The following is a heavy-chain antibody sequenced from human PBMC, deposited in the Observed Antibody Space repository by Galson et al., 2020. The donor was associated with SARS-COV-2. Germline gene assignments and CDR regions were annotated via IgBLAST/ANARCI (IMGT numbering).Heavy chain of an antibody. Sequence: GESLKISCAASGFSFSGQAMHWVRQAPGKGLEWVGIISYDGTTRYNGDSVKGRFTISRDNSKNTLFLQMNNLRPEDTAVYYCARAPRNYYDSSGYYHIRSYFDYWGQGTLVTVSS. CDR2: ISYDGTTR. CDR1: GFSFSGQA. CDR3: ARAPRNYYDSSGYYHIRSYFDY. J-gene: IGHJ4*02. D-gene: IGHD3-22*01. V-gene: IGHV3-30*01.